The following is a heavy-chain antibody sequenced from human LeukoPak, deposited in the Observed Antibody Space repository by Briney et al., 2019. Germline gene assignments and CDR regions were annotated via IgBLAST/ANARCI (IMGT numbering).Heavy chain of an antibody. CDR2: ISSNGGST. J-gene: IGHJ4*02. CDR3: ARSAEEYSSGWYYFAS. V-gene: IGHV3-64*01. D-gene: IGHD6-19*01. Sequence: GGSLRLSCAASGFTFSSYAMHWVRQAPGKGLEYVSAISSNGGSTYYANSVKGRFTISRDNSKNTLYLQMGSLRAEDMAVYYCARSAEEYSSGWYYFASWGQGTLVTVSS. CDR1: GFTFSSYA.